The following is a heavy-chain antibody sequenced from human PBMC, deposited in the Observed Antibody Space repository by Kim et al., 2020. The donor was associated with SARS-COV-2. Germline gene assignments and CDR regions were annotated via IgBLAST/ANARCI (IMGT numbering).Heavy chain of an antibody. V-gene: IGHV4-34*01. J-gene: IGHJ5*02. D-gene: IGHD3-22*01. CDR1: GGSFSGYY. Sequence: SETLSLTCAVYGGSFSGYYWSWIRQPPGKGLEWIGEINHSGSTNYNPSLKSRVTISVDTSKNQFSLKLSSVTAADTAVYYCASNGDSSGYAHWFDPWGQGTLVTVSS. CDR3: ASNGDSSGYAHWFDP. CDR2: INHSGST.